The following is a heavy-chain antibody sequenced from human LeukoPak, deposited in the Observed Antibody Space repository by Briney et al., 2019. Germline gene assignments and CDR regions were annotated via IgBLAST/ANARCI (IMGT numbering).Heavy chain of an antibody. V-gene: IGHV3-33*01. CDR3: ARSAYGGYYDSSGLRDY. CDR2: IWCDGSNK. D-gene: IGHD3-22*01. Sequence: PGGSLRLSCAASGFTFSSYGMHWVRQAPGKGLEWVAVIWCDGSNKYYADSVKGRFTISRDNSKNTLYLQMNSLRAEDTAVYYCARSAYGGYYDSSGLRDYWGQGTLVTVSS. J-gene: IGHJ4*02. CDR1: GFTFSSYG.